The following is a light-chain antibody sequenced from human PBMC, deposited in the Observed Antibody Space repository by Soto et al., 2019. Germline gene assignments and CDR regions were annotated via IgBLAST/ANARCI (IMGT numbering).Light chain of an antibody. J-gene: IGLJ3*02. CDR3: TSWDDTLNGDWV. CDR1: SSNIGRNI. Sequence: QSVLTQPPSASGTPGQRVTISCSGSSSNIGRNIVNWYQQFPGTAPKLLIYSNNQRPSGVPDRFSGSRSGTSASLAISGLQSEDEAVYYCTSWDDTLNGDWVFGGGTQLTVL. V-gene: IGLV1-44*01. CDR2: SNN.